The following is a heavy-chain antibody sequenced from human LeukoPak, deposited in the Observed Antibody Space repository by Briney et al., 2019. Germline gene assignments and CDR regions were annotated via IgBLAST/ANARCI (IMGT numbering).Heavy chain of an antibody. D-gene: IGHD4-17*01. V-gene: IGHV3-53*01. Sequence: GGSLRLSCAASGFTVSSNYMSWVRQAPGKGLEWVSVIYSGGSTYYADSVKGRFTISRDNSKNTLYLQMNSLRAEDTAVYYCARERGADYGDSLLDYWGQGTLVTVSS. CDR1: GFTVSSNY. CDR3: ARERGADYGDSLLDY. J-gene: IGHJ4*02. CDR2: IYSGGST.